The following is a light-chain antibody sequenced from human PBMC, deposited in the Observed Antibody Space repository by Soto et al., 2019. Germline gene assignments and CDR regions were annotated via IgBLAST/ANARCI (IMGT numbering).Light chain of an antibody. CDR1: QSVSSK. Sequence: EIVMTQSPATLSVSPGERATLSCRASQSVSSKLAWYQQKPGQAPRLLIYGASTRPTGIPARFSGSGSGTEFTLSISSLQSEDFAVYYCQQYNNWPRTVGQGTQLQIK. CDR3: QQYNNWPRT. V-gene: IGKV3-15*01. J-gene: IGKJ2*01. CDR2: GAS.